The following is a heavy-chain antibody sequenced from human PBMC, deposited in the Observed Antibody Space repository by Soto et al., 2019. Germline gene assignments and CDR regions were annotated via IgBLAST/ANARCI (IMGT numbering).Heavy chain of an antibody. Sequence: SETLSLTCAVSGYSISSGYYWGWIRQPPGKGLEWIGSIYHSGSTYYNPSLKSRVTISVDTSKNQFSLKLSSVTAADTAVYYCASSNYYYDSSGYQKGPFDYWVQGTLVTVSS. CDR2: IYHSGST. CDR3: ASSNYYYDSSGYQKGPFDY. V-gene: IGHV4-38-2*01. J-gene: IGHJ4*02. D-gene: IGHD3-22*01. CDR1: GYSISSGYY.